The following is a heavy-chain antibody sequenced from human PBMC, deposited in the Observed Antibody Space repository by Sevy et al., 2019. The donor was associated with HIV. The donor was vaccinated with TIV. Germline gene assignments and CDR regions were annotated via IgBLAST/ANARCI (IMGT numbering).Heavy chain of an antibody. CDR1: GGSISSYY. CDR3: SRMNYSASAPGSWFDP. CDR2: MYYSGIT. D-gene: IGHD1-26*01. Sequence: SETLSLTCTVSGGSISSYYWSWIRQPPGKGLEWIAYMYYSGITNYSPSLKSRLTISIDMSKNHFSLKLRSVTAADAAVYYCSRMNYSASAPGSWFDPWGQGTLVTVSS. V-gene: IGHV4-59*01. J-gene: IGHJ5*02.